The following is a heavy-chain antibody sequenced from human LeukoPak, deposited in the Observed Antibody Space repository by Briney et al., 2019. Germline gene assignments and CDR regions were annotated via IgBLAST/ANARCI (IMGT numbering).Heavy chain of an antibody. CDR3: ARSRLGIAAAGTSWFDP. Sequence: GASVKVSCKASGYTFTSYGISWVRQAPGQGLEWMGWISAYNGNTNYAQKLQGRVTMTTDTSTSTAYMELRSLRSDDTAVYYCARSRLGIAAAGTSWFDPWGQGTLVTVSS. D-gene: IGHD6-13*01. V-gene: IGHV1-18*01. CDR1: GYTFTSYG. CDR2: ISAYNGNT. J-gene: IGHJ5*02.